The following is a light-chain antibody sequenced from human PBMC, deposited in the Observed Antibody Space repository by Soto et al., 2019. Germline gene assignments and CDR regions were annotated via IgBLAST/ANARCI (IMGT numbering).Light chain of an antibody. CDR1: QSVSSSY. V-gene: IGKV3-20*01. CDR3: QQYGSSRSLT. CDR2: GAS. J-gene: IGKJ4*01. Sequence: EIVLTQSPGTLSLSPGERATLSCRASQSVSSSYLAWYQQKPGQAPRLLIYGASSRATGIPGRFSGSGSGTDFTLTISRLEPEDFAVYYCQQYGSSRSLTFGGGTKVEIK.